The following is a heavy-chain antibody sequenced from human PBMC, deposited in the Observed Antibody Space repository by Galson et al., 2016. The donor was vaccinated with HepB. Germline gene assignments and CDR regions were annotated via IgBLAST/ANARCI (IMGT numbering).Heavy chain of an antibody. J-gene: IGHJ3*02. CDR3: ARDRGPFDAFDI. CDR2: IRSSSNFI. V-gene: IGHV3-21*01. D-gene: IGHD3-10*01. CDR1: GFDFSSYR. Sequence: SLRLSCAASGFDFSSYRMNWVRQAPGKGLDWVATIRSSSNFIYYADSVKGRFTIPRDNAEDSLDLQMNSLRAEDTAVYYCARDRGPFDAFDIWGRGTMVTVSS.